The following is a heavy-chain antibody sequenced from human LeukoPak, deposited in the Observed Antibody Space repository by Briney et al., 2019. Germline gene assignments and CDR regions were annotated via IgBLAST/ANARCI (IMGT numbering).Heavy chain of an antibody. V-gene: IGHV1-69*13. CDR3: ARESGSYPRNFDY. D-gene: IGHD1-26*01. J-gene: IGHJ4*02. Sequence: SVKVSCKASGGTFISYAISWVRQAPGQGLEWMGGIIPIFGTANYAQKFQGRVTITADESTSTAYMELSSLRSEDTAVYYCARESGSYPRNFDYWGQGTLDTVSS. CDR1: GGTFISYA. CDR2: IIPIFGTA.